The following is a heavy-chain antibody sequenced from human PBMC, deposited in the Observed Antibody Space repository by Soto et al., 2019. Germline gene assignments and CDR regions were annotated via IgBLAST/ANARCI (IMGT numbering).Heavy chain of an antibody. V-gene: IGHV1-18*01. D-gene: IGHD6-19*01. J-gene: IGHJ4*02. Sequence: QVQLVQSGAEVKKPGASVKVSCKASGYTFTSYGISWVRQAPGQGLEWMGWISAYNGNTNYAQKRQGRVTITTDTSTSTAYMEQRSLRSDETAVYYCARGENRAVAGTKDYWGQGTLVTVSS. CDR2: ISAYNGNT. CDR3: ARGENRAVAGTKDY. CDR1: GYTFTSYG.